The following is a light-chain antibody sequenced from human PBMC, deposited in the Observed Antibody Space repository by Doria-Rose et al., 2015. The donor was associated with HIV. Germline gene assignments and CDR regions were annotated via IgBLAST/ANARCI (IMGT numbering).Light chain of an antibody. CDR3: QQTYSSPKWT. V-gene: IGKV1-39*01. CDR1: QTVSTY. J-gene: IGKJ1*01. Sequence: HSPSSLSASIGDRVTITCQASQTVSTYLNWFQQEPGKAPKLLIYAASRLQSGVPSRFSGSGSGTDFTLTISGLQPGDFATYYGQQTYSSPKWTGGQGTK. CDR2: AAS.